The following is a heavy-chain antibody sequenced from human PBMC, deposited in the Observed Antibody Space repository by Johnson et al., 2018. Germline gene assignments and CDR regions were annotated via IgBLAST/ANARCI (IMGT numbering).Heavy chain of an antibody. CDR3: ARGQGNYHESSGYLVSVWFDP. CDR1: GFTFSSYG. J-gene: IGHJ5*02. V-gene: IGHV3-33*01. Sequence: VQLVQSGGGVVQPXRSLRLSCAASGFTFSSYGMHWVRQAPGKGLEWVAVIWYDGSNKYSADSVKGRFTISRDNSKNTLYLQMNSLRAGDTAVYYCARGQGNYHESSGYLVSVWFDPWGQGTLVTVSS. CDR2: IWYDGSNK. D-gene: IGHD3-22*01.